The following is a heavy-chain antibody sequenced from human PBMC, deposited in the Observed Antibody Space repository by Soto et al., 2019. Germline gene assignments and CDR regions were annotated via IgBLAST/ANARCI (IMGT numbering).Heavy chain of an antibody. CDR3: ARAGQPLLYWGAFDI. J-gene: IGHJ3*02. CDR2: ISAYNGNT. V-gene: IGHV1-18*01. CDR1: GYTFTSYG. Sequence: ASVKVSCKASGYTFTSYGISWVRQAPGQGLEWMGWISAYNGNTNYAQKLQGRVTMTTDTSTSTAYMELRSLRSDDTAVYYCARAGQPLLYWGAFDIWGQGTMVTVSS. D-gene: IGHD2-2*02.